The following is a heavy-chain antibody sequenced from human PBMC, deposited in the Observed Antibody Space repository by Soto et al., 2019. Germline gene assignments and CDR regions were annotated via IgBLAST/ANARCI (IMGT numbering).Heavy chain of an antibody. CDR3: ARDVYGDFDY. Sequence: QVQLVQSGAEVRKPGASVKVSCKASGYPFTSYSMHWVRQAPGQGLEWMGILNPSGGDTSSAQRFQGRVTVTSDTSTGTVYMELKSLRSEDTAVYYCARDVYGDFDYWGQGTLVTVSS. CDR1: GYPFTSYS. CDR2: LNPSGGDT. J-gene: IGHJ4*02. D-gene: IGHD4-17*01. V-gene: IGHV1-46*01.